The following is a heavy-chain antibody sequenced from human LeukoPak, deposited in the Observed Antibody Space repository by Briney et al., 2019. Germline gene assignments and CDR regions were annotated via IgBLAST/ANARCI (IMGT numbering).Heavy chain of an antibody. CDR1: GYSFTRYW. Sequence: GGSLKISCKGSGYSFTRYWIGWVRQMSGKGLEWIGIIYPGDSDTRYSPSFQGQVTISANKSISPAYLQWSSLKASDTAMYYCARQCASSNYDSSGYWVYWGQATLVTVSS. CDR3: ARQCASSNYDSSGYWVY. CDR2: IYPGDSDT. J-gene: IGHJ4*02. D-gene: IGHD3-22*01. V-gene: IGHV5-51*01.